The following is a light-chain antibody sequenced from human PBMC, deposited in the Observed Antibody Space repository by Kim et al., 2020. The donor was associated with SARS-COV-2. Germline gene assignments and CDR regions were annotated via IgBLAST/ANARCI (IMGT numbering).Light chain of an antibody. CDR2: GAS. J-gene: IGKJ2*01. V-gene: IGKV1-39*01. CDR1: QSISTY. CDR3: QQSYSSPPFT. Sequence: DIQMPQSPSSLSASVGDRVTITCRASQSISTYLNWYQQKPGKAPKILIYGASSLQSGVPSRFSGGGSGTDFTLTISNLQPEDFATYYCQQSYSSPPFTFGQGTKLVI.